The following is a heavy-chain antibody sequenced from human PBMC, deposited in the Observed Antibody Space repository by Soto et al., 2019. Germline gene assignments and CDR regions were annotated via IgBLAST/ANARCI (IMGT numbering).Heavy chain of an antibody. D-gene: IGHD3-10*01. Sequence: QVQLQESGPGLVKPSQTLSLTCTVSGGSISSGDYYWSWIRQPPGKGLEWIGYIYYSGSTYYNPSLKSRVTISVDTSKNQFSLKLSSVTAADTAVYYCARDYRKGGMVRGGFRYYGMDVWGQGTTVTVSS. J-gene: IGHJ6*02. V-gene: IGHV4-30-4*01. CDR2: IYYSGST. CDR3: ARDYRKGGMVRGGFRYYGMDV. CDR1: GGSISSGDYY.